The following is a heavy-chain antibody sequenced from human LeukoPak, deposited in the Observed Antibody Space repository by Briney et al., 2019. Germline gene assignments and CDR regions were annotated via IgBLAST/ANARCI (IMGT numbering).Heavy chain of an antibody. J-gene: IGHJ1*01. Sequence: GGSLRLSCRASGFTFGYYGLSWVRQAPGKGLEWVAVIRNKADGGTTDYAASVKGRFTISRDDSKSIAYLQMNSLKTEDTAVYYCTRGFYSDGRCLSGYFQHWGQGTLVSVSS. CDR2: IRNKADGGTT. CDR3: TRGFYSDGRCLSGYFQH. CDR1: GFTFGYYG. V-gene: IGHV3-49*04. D-gene: IGHD2-15*01.